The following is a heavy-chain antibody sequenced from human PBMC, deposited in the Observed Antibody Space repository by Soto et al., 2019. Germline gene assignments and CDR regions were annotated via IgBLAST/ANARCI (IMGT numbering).Heavy chain of an antibody. CDR1: GYTFTSYA. D-gene: IGHD4-17*01. CDR3: ARDRATVTDDWYFDL. V-gene: IGHV1-3*01. Sequence: ASVKVSCKASGYTFTSYAMHWVRQAPGQRLERMGWINAGNGNTKYSQKFQGRVTITRDTSASTAYMELSSLRSEDTAVYYCARDRATVTDDWYFDLWGRGTLVTVSS. CDR2: INAGNGNT. J-gene: IGHJ2*01.